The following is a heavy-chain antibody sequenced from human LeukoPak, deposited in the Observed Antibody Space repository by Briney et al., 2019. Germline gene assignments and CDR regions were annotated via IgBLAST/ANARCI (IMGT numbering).Heavy chain of an antibody. CDR1: GGTFSSYA. CDR3: ASHEGRYGGNSY. V-gene: IGHV1-69*05. D-gene: IGHD4-23*01. Sequence: SVKVSCKASGGTFSSYAISWVRQAPGQVLEWMGGIIPIFGTANYAQKFQGRVTITTDESTSTAYMELSSLRSEDTAVYYCASHEGRYGGNSYWGQGTLVTVSS. CDR2: IIPIFGTA. J-gene: IGHJ4*02.